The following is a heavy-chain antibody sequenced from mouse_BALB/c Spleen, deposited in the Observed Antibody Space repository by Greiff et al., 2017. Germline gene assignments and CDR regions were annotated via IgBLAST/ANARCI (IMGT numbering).Heavy chain of an antibody. CDR2: ISSGGST. D-gene: IGHD2-4*01. CDR3: ASYDYDEAVAY. CDR1: GFTFSSYA. J-gene: IGHJ3*01. Sequence: EVKLMESGGGLVKPGGSLKLSCAASGFTFSSYAMSWVRQTPEKRLEWVASISSGGSTYYPDSVKGRFTISRDNARNILYLQMSSLRSEDTAMYYCASYDYDEAVAYWGQGTLVTVSA. V-gene: IGHV5-6-5*01.